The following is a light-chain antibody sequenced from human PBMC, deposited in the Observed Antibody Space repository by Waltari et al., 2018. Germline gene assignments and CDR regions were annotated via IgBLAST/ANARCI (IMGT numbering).Light chain of an antibody. Sequence: SSDLTQSPSVSVSPGQTARITCSGDALPDQYAFWYQQKPGQCPVLVIYKYIARPSGIPEPFSGSSSGTTVTLTISGVQAEDEADYYCQSADSSGSLFGGGTKLTVL. CDR3: QSADSSGSL. CDR2: KYI. J-gene: IGLJ2*01. CDR1: ALPDQY. V-gene: IGLV3-25*03.